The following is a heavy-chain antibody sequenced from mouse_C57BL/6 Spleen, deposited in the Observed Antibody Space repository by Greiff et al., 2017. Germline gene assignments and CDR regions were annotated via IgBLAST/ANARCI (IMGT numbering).Heavy chain of an antibody. D-gene: IGHD1-1*01. V-gene: IGHV1-69*01. CDR1: GYTFTSYW. CDR3: ARLGTTVVATGFDY. J-gene: IGHJ2*01. CDR2: IDPSDSYT. Sequence: QVQLQQPGAELVMPGASVKLSCKASGYTFTSYWMHWVKQRPGHGLEWIGEIDPSDSYTNYNQKFKGKSTLTVDKSSSTAYMQLSSLTSEDSAVYYCARLGTTVVATGFDYWGQGTTLTVSS.